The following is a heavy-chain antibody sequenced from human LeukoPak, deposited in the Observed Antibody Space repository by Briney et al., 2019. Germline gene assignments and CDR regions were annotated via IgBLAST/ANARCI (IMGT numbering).Heavy chain of an antibody. Sequence: PGGSLRLSCAASGFTFSSYSMNWVRQAPGKGLEWVSSISSSSSYIYYADSVKGRFTISRDNAKNSLYLQMNSLRAEDTALYYCARDLLGYNYHYMDVWGKGTTVTVSS. CDR1: GFTFSSYS. J-gene: IGHJ6*03. CDR2: ISSSSSYI. CDR3: ARDLLGYNYHYMDV. D-gene: IGHD3-22*01. V-gene: IGHV3-21*01.